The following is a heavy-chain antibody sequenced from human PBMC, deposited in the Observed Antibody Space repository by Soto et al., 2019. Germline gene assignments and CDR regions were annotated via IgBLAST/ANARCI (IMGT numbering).Heavy chain of an antibody. CDR3: AKDRVTMIVVVKGDFDY. Sequence: PGGSLRLSCAASGFTFSSYAMSWVRQAPGKGLEWVSAISGSGGSTYYADSVKGRFTISRDNSKNTLYLQMNSLRAEDTAVYYCAKDRVTMIVVVKGDFDYWGQGTLVTVSS. D-gene: IGHD3-22*01. J-gene: IGHJ4*02. V-gene: IGHV3-23*01. CDR2: ISGSGGST. CDR1: GFTFSSYA.